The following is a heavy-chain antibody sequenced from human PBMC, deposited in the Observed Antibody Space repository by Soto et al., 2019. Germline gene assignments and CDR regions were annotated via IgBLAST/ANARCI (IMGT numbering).Heavy chain of an antibody. V-gene: IGHV4-4*02. CDR3: VRDHTSGDSSGYPY. Sequence: SETLSLTCAVSGGAISSSNCWSWVRQPPGKGLEWIGEIYHSGSTNYNPSLKSRVTISVDKSKNQFSLKLSSVTAADTAVYYCVRDHTSGDSSGYPYWGQGSLVTVSS. CDR2: IYHSGST. D-gene: IGHD3-22*01. J-gene: IGHJ4*02. CDR1: GGAISSSNC.